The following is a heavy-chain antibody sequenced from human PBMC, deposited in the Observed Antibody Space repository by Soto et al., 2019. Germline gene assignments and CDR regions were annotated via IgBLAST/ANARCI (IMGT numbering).Heavy chain of an antibody. CDR1: GFTFSSYS. Sequence: EVQLVESGGGLVQPGGSLRLSCAASGFTFSSYSMNWVRQAPGKGLEWVSYISSSSRTIYYADSVKGRFTISRDNAKNALYLQMNSLRDEDTAVYYCARTLGHRSGWYELNWFDPWGQGTLVTVSS. CDR3: ARTLGHRSGWYELNWFDP. J-gene: IGHJ5*02. D-gene: IGHD6-19*01. V-gene: IGHV3-48*02. CDR2: ISSSSRTI.